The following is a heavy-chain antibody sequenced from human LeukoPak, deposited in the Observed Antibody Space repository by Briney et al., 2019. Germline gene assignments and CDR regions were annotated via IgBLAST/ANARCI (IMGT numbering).Heavy chain of an antibody. CDR1: GGSFSGYY. CDR2: INHSGST. V-gene: IGHV4-34*01. Sequence: KPSETLSLTCAVYGGSFSGYYWSWIRQPPGKGLEWIGEINHSGSTNYNPSLKSRVTISVDTSKNQFSLKLSSVTAADTAVYYCARSWQQWYFDYWGQGTLVTVSS. J-gene: IGHJ4*02. CDR3: ARSWQQWYFDY. D-gene: IGHD6-19*01.